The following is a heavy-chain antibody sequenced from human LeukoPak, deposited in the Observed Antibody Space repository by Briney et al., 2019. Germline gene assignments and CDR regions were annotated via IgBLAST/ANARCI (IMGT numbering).Heavy chain of an antibody. CDR3: ARLIVGRSSTGWFDP. CDR1: GYTFTSYW. J-gene: IGHJ5*02. Sequence: GESLKISCQSSGYTFTSYWIGWVRRMPGKGLQWMGIIYPGDSDTTYSPSFQGQVTISADKSISTAYLQWSSLKTSDTAIYYFARLIVGRSSTGWFDPWGRGILVTVSS. CDR2: IYPGDSDT. V-gene: IGHV5-51*01. D-gene: IGHD1-26*01.